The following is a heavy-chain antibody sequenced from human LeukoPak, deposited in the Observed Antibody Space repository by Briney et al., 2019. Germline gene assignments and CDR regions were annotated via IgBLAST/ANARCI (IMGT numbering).Heavy chain of an antibody. J-gene: IGHJ1*01. V-gene: IGHV1-18*01. D-gene: IGHD6-13*01. CDR3: AREGVSGIAAAGTTPLEYFQH. CDR1: GYTFTSYG. CDR2: ISAYNGNT. Sequence: ASVKVSCKASGYTFTSYGISWVRQAPGQGLEWMGWISAYNGNTNYAQELQGRVTMTTDTSTSTAYMELRSLRSDDTAVYYCAREGVSGIAAAGTTPLEYFQHWGQGTLVTVSS.